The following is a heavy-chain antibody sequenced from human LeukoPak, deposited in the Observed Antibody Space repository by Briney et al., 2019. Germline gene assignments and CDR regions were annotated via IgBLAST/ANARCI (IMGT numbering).Heavy chain of an antibody. J-gene: IGHJ4*02. V-gene: IGHV3-23*01. CDR3: RAVVVAAAVVYYFDY. Sequence: PGGSLRLSCAASGFTFSSYAMSWVHQAPGRGLEWVSAISGSGGSTYYADSVKGRFTISRDNSKNTLYLQMNSLRAEDTAVYYCRAVVVAAAVVYYFDYWGQGTLVTVSS. CDR1: GFTFSSYA. CDR2: ISGSGGST. D-gene: IGHD2-15*01.